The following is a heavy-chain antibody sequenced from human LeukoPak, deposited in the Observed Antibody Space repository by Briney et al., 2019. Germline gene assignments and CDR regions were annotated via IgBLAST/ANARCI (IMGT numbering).Heavy chain of an antibody. J-gene: IGHJ4*02. V-gene: IGHV3-7*01. Sequence: GESLRLSCAASGFSFTTYSMSWVRQAPGKGLEWVANINQDGTEKYYVDSVKGRFTISRDNGKNSLYLQVNSLRVEDTAVYYCAKLAKYFFGSETFYFFEHWGQGTPVTAS. CDR1: GFSFTTYS. CDR3: AKLAKYFFGSETFYFFEH. CDR2: INQDGTEK. D-gene: IGHD3-10*01.